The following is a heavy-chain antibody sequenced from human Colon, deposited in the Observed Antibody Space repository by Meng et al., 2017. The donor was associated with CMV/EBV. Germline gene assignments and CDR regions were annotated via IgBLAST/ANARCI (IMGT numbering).Heavy chain of an antibody. D-gene: IGHD4-23*01. CDR2: ISGTGGST. CDR1: GVTFSLYA. J-gene: IGHJ6*02. V-gene: IGHV3-23*01. CDR3: ATRSGGNPYFYYNMDV. Sequence: GGSLRLSCTVSGVTFSLYAVTWVRQAPGKGLQWVSVISGTGGSTYYADSVQGRFTISRDTSKSTVYLQMNSLRAEDTAVYYCATRSGGNPYFYYNMDVWGQGATVTVSS.